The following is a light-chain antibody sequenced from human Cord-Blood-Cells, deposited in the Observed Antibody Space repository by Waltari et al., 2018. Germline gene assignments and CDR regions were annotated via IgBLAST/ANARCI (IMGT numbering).Light chain of an antibody. J-gene: IGLJ3*02. CDR3: SSYTSSSTWV. Sequence: QSALTQPASVSGSPGQSITISCTGTSSDVGGYDYVSWYQQHPGKAPKIMIYDVSKRPSGVPNRFSGSKSGNTAYLTISGLQAEDEADYYCSSYTSSSTWVFGGGTKLTVL. V-gene: IGLV2-14*01. CDR2: DVS. CDR1: SSDVGGYDY.